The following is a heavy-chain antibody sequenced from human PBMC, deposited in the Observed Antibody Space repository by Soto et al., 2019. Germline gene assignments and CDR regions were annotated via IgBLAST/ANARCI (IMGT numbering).Heavy chain of an antibody. V-gene: IGHV4-39*07. CDR3: ARDGCGATMVRGRVHYYYGMDV. CDR1: GGSISSSSYY. D-gene: IGHD3-10*01. Sequence: SETLSLTCTVSGGSISSSSYYWGWIRQPPGKGLEWIGSIYYSGSTYYNPSLKSRVTISVDTSKNQFSLKLSSVTAADTAVYYCARDGCGATMVRGRVHYYYGMDVWGQGTTVTVSS. CDR2: IYYSGST. J-gene: IGHJ6*02.